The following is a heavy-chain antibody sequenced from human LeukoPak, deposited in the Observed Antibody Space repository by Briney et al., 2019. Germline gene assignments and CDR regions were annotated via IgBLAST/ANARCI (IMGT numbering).Heavy chain of an antibody. CDR3: ARDRGGYSYGYYFDY. V-gene: IGHV3-66*01. Sequence: GGSLRLSCAASGFTVSSNYMSWVRQAPGKGLEWVSVIYSGGSTYYADSVKGRFTISRDNSKNTLYLQMNSLRAEDTAVYYCARDRGGYSYGYYFDYWGQGTLVTVSS. J-gene: IGHJ4*02. D-gene: IGHD5-18*01. CDR1: GFTVSSNY. CDR2: IYSGGST.